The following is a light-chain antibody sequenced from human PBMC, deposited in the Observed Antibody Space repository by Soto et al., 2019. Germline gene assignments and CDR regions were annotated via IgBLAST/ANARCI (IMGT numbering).Light chain of an antibody. CDR2: EAS. J-gene: IGKJ1*01. V-gene: IGKV3-20*01. Sequence: EIELTQSPGTLSLSPGESATLSCRASQSVSSSYLAWYQQKPGQAPRLLFYEASNRATGIPARFSGSGSGTEFTLTISSLQSEDFAVYYGQQYDDWPPWTFGPGTQVDIK. CDR3: QQYDDWPPWT. CDR1: QSVSSSY.